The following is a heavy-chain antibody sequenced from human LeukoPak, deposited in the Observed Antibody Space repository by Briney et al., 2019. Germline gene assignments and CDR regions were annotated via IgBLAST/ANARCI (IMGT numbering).Heavy chain of an antibody. CDR2: IYYSGST. D-gene: IGHD3-10*01. CDR3: ARDVYGSGSY. CDR1: GGSISSYY. Sequence: SETLSLTCTVSGGSISSYYWSWIRQPPGKGLEWIGYIYYSGSTNYNPSLKSRVTISVDTSKNQFSLKLSSVTAADTAVYYCARDVYGSGSYWGQGTLVTVSS. J-gene: IGHJ4*02. V-gene: IGHV4-59*01.